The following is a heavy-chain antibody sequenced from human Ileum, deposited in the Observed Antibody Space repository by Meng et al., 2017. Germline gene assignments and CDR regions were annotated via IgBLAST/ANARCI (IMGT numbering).Heavy chain of an antibody. Sequence: GESLKISCVVSGFTFSDYSMSWVRQSPGKGLEWVSVVNGGGDVSGYADSMKGRFTISRDNSKNTLYLQMDSLRADDTAVYYCEKGRSYGWRYFDHWGQGTLVTVSS. V-gene: IGHV3-23*01. CDR3: EKGRSYGWRYFDH. J-gene: IGHJ4*02. CDR1: GFTFSDYS. CDR2: VNGGGDVS. D-gene: IGHD3-16*01.